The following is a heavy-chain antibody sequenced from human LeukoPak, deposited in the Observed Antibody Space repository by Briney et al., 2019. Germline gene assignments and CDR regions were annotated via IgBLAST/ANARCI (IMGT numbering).Heavy chain of an antibody. J-gene: IGHJ4*02. CDR1: GFSLSTNKMR. D-gene: IGHD2-2*01. CDR3: ARTAGCSSTSCPFDY. V-gene: IGHV2-70*04. Sequence: SGPALVKPTQTLTLTCTFSGFSLSTNKMRVSWIRQPPGKALEWLARIDWDDDKFYSTSLKTRLTISKDTSKNQVVLTMTNVDPVDTATYYCARTAGCSSTSCPFDYWGQGTLVTVSS. CDR2: IDWDDDK.